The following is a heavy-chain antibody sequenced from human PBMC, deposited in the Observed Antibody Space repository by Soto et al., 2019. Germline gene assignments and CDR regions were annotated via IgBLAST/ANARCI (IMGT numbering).Heavy chain of an antibody. D-gene: IGHD4-17*01. CDR3: ARDLGYGGNSGYYYYGMDV. CDR2: INAGNGNT. Sequence: ASVKVSCKASGYTFTSYAMHWVRQAPGQRLEWVGWINAGNGNTKYSQKFQGRVTITRDTSASTAYMELSSLRSEDTAVYYCARDLGYGGNSGYYYYGMDVWGQGTTVTVSS. CDR1: GYTFTSYA. J-gene: IGHJ6*02. V-gene: IGHV1-3*01.